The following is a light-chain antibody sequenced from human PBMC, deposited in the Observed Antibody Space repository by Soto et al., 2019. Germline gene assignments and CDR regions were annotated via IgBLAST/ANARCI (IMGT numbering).Light chain of an antibody. CDR2: DAS. CDR1: QSVSSS. Sequence: EIVLTQSPATLSLSPGERANLSCRASQSVSSSLAWYQQKPGQAPRLLIYDASNRATGIVARFSGSGSGTDFSLTISSLEPEDFAVYYCQQRSNWPWTFGQGTNVEIK. CDR3: QQRSNWPWT. J-gene: IGKJ1*01. V-gene: IGKV3-11*01.